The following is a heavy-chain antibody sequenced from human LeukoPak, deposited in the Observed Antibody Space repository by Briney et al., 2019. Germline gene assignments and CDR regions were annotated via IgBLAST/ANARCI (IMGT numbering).Heavy chain of an antibody. Sequence: PSETLSLTCAVYGGSFSGYYWSWIRQPPGKGLEWIGEINHSGSTNYNPSLKNRVTISVDTSKNQFSLKLSSVTAADTAVYYCASGPLAGGDILFDYWGQGTLVTVSS. CDR1: GGSFSGYY. CDR3: ASGPLAGGDILFDY. CDR2: INHSGST. V-gene: IGHV4-34*01. D-gene: IGHD2-21*01. J-gene: IGHJ4*02.